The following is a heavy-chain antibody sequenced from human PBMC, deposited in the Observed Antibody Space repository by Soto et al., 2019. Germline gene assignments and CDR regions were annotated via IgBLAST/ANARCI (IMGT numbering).Heavy chain of an antibody. V-gene: IGHV3-49*03. D-gene: IGHD2-2*01. CDR2: MRSKTYGGTT. CDR3: TKKITAAVSSSHSFCLGV. CDR1: GFIFGDDA. J-gene: IGHJ6*02. Sequence: EVQLVESGGGLVQPGRPLRLSCTPSGFIFGDDAMTWFRQAPGKGLEWVGFMRSKTYGGTTEYAASVKGKFTISRDDSNSTAYLQMDSLEAEDTAVYYCTKKITAAVSSSHSFCLGVWGQGTTVTVSS.